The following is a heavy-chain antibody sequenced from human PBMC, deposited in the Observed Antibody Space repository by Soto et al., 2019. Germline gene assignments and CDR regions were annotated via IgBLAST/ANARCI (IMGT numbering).Heavy chain of an antibody. V-gene: IGHV3-23*01. D-gene: IGHD3-16*02. CDR2: ISGSGGST. Sequence: PVESLRLCCAASGFTFSSYAMSWVRQAPGQGLEWVSAISGSGGSTYYADSVKGRFTISRDNSKNTLYLQMNSLRAEDTAVYYWAIAGGDYRSYLHDSGQGTPLTV. J-gene: IGHJ4*02. CDR3: AIAGGDYRSYLHD. CDR1: GFTFSSYA.